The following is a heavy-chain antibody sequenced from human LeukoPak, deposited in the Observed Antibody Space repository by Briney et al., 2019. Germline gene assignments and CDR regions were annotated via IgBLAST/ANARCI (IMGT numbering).Heavy chain of an antibody. CDR3: ARGEQQLVLYYYYMDV. V-gene: IGHV1-2*02. CDR2: NNPNSGGT. J-gene: IGHJ6*03. Sequence: ASVKVSRKASGYTFTGYYMHWVRQAPGQGLEWMGWNNPNSGGTNYAQKFQGRVTMTRDTSISTAYMELSRLRSDDTAVYYCARGEQQLVLYYYYMDVWGKGTTVTVSS. CDR1: GYTFTGYY. D-gene: IGHD6-13*01.